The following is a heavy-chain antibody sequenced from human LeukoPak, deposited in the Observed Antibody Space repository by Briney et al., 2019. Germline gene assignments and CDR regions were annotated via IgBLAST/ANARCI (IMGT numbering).Heavy chain of an antibody. J-gene: IGHJ4*02. CDR2: ISSSSTYI. CDR3: ARDSTRFDY. Sequence: PGGSLRLSCVASGFTFSSYSMNWVRQAPGKGLEWVSSISSSSTYIYYTDSMKGRFTISRDNAKNPLYLQVNSLRAEDTAVYYCARDSTRFDYWGQGTLVTVSS. CDR1: GFTFSSYS. V-gene: IGHV3-21*01.